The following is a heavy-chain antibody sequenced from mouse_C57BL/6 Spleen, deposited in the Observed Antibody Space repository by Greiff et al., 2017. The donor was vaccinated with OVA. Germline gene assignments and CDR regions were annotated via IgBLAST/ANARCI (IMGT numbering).Heavy chain of an antibody. CDR2: IDPEDGDM. CDR3: TTGLYFDY. V-gene: IGHV14-1*01. J-gene: IGHJ2*01. Sequence: EVQLQQSGAELVRPGASVKLSCTASGFNIKDYYMHWVKQRPEQGLEWIGRIDPEDGDMEYAPKFQGKATMTADTSSNTAFLQLSSVTSEDTSCYYCTTGLYFDYWGQGTTLTVSS. CDR1: GFNIKDYY.